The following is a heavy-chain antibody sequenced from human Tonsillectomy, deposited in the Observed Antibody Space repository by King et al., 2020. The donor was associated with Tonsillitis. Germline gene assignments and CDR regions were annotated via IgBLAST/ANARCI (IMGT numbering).Heavy chain of an antibody. CDR3: ARDRGYCSSPSCAFDY. CDR1: GFTFSSYA. D-gene: IGHD2-2*01. V-gene: IGHV3-30*04. CDR2: ISYDGSNK. Sequence: QLVQSGGGVVQPGRSLRLSCAASGFTFSSYAMHWVRQAPGKGLEWVAVISYDGSNKYYAGSLKGRFTISRDNSKNTLHLQMNSLRAEDTAVYYCARDRGYCSSPSCAFDYWGQGTLVTVSS. J-gene: IGHJ4*02.